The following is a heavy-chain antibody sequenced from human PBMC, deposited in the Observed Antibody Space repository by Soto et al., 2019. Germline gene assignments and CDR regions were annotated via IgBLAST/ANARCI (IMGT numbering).Heavy chain of an antibody. CDR2: IIPIFGTA. V-gene: IGHV1-69*13. CDR1: GGTFSSYA. Sequence: ASLKVSCKASGGTFSSYAISWVRQAPGQGLEWMGGIIPIFGTANYAQKFQGRVTITADESTSTAYMELSSLRSEDTAVYYCARVPYSSGWYYFDYWGQGTLVTVSS. D-gene: IGHD6-19*01. CDR3: ARVPYSSGWYYFDY. J-gene: IGHJ4*02.